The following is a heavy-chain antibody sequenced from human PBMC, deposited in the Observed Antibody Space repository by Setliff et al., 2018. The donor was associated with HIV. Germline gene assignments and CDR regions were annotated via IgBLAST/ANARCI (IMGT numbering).Heavy chain of an antibody. CDR2: INHSGVT. J-gene: IGHJ4*02. Sequence: PSETLSLTCTVSGASISSGDHWWAWIRQSPGKGLEWFGTINHSGVTFYNPSLKSRITVSVDTSKDQFSLKLTSVTAADTALYYCARQRGNNYWAFDSWGQGTLVTVSS. D-gene: IGHD2-15*01. CDR1: GASISSGDHW. CDR3: ARQRGNNYWAFDS. V-gene: IGHV4-39*01.